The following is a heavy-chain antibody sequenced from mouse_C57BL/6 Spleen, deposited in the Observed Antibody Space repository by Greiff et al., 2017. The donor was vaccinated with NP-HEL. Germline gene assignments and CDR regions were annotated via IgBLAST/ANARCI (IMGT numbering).Heavy chain of an antibody. J-gene: IGHJ2*01. CDR2: IYPGDGDT. CDR3: VYGNDYFDY. D-gene: IGHD2-10*02. Sequence: VQVVESGPELVKPGASVKISCKASGYAFSSSWMNWVKQRPGKGLEWIGRIYPGDGDTNYNGKFKGKATLTADKSSSTAYMQLSGLTSEDSAVYFCVYGNDYFDYWGQGTTLTVSS. CDR1: GYAFSSSW. V-gene: IGHV1-82*01.